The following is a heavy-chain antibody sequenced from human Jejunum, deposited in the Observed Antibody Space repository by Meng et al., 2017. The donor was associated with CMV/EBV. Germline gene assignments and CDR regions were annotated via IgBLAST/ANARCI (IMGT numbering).Heavy chain of an antibody. Sequence: SGGSISSSSYYWGWIRQPPGKGLEWIGSIYYSGSTYYTPSLKSRVTISVDTSKNQFSLKLSSVTAADTAVYYCARLMVGATGYFDYWGQGTLVTVSS. V-gene: IGHV4-39*07. J-gene: IGHJ4*02. CDR1: GGSISSSSYY. CDR2: IYYSGST. D-gene: IGHD1-26*01. CDR3: ARLMVGATGYFDY.